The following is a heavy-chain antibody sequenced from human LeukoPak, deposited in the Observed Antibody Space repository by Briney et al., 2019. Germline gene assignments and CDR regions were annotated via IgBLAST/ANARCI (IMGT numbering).Heavy chain of an antibody. CDR1: GGSISSGDYY. CDR3: ARASWYSSGWYHGNFYY. V-gene: IGHV4-30-4*08. CDR2: IYYSGST. Sequence: SETLSLTCTVSGGSISSGDYYWSWIRQPPGKGLEWIGYIYYSGSTYYNPSHKSRVTISVATSKNQFSLKLSSVTAADTAVYYCARASWYSSGWYHGNFYYWGQGTLVTVSS. D-gene: IGHD6-19*01. J-gene: IGHJ4*02.